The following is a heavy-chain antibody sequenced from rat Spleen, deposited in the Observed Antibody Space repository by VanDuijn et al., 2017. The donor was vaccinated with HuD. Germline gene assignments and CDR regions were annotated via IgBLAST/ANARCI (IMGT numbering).Heavy chain of an antibody. D-gene: IGHD4-3*01. V-gene: IGHV2S8*01. CDR2: ISSGGHT. Sequence: QVQLKESGPGLVQPSQTLSLTCTVSGFSLNSNGVNWVRQPPGKGLEWIATISSGGHTYYNSALQSRLSITRDTSKSQVFLKMNSLQSEDTATYSCARDFGPFGITYWGQGVMVTVSS. J-gene: IGHJ2*01. CDR3: ARDFGPFGITY. CDR1: GFSLNSNG.